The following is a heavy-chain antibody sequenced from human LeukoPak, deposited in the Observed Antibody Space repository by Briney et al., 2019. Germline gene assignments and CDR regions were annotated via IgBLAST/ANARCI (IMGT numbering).Heavy chain of an antibody. CDR3: ARRSPYSSSWYLDY. CDR2: IYPGDSDT. J-gene: IGHJ4*02. D-gene: IGHD6-13*01. V-gene: IGHV5-51*01. Sequence: GESLKISCKGSGYSFTSHWIGWVRQLPGKGLEWMGIIYPGDSDTRYSPSFQGQVTISADKSISTAYLQWSSLKASDTAMYYCARRSPYSSSWYLDYWGQGTLVTVSS. CDR1: GYSFTSHW.